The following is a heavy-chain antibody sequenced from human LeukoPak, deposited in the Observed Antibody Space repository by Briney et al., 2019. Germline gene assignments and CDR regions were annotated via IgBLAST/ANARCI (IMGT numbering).Heavy chain of an antibody. CDR2: INPNSGGT. V-gene: IGHV1-2*02. CDR3: ARDRDIAALYFDP. Sequence: GASVKVSCKASGYTFTGYYMHWVRQAPGQGLEWMGWINPNSGGTSYAQKFQGRVTMTRDTSISTAYMELSRLRSDDTAVYYCARDRDIAALYFDPWGQGTLVTVSS. J-gene: IGHJ5*02. CDR1: GYTFTGYY. D-gene: IGHD6-13*01.